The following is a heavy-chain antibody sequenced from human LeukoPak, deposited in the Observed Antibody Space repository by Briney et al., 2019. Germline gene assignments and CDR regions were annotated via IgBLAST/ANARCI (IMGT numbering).Heavy chain of an antibody. D-gene: IGHD6-19*01. CDR3: AKDAGTGVVVAGSSDY. J-gene: IGHJ4*02. Sequence: GGSLRLSCAASGFTFSNYGMHWVRQAPGKGLEWVTFIQYDGSNKYYAASVKGRFTASRDNSKNSLYLQMNSLRAEDTALYYCAKDAGTGVVVAGSSDYWGQGTLVTVSS. V-gene: IGHV3-30*02. CDR2: IQYDGSNK. CDR1: GFTFSNYG.